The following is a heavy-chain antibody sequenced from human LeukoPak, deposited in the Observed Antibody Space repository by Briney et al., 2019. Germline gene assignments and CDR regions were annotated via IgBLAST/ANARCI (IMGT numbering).Heavy chain of an antibody. CDR2: INHSGST. D-gene: IGHD3-22*01. CDR1: GGSISSYY. V-gene: IGHV4-34*01. CDR3: AREGGSYYYDSSGYYPFDY. Sequence: PSETLSLACTVSGGSISSYYWSWIRQPPGKGLEWIGEINHSGSTNYNPSLKSRVTISVDTSKNQFSLKLSSVTAADTAVYYCAREGGSYYYDSSGYYPFDYWGQGTLVTVSS. J-gene: IGHJ4*02.